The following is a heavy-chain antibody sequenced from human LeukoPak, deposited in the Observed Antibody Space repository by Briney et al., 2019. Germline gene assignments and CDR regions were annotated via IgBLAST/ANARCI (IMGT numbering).Heavy chain of an antibody. CDR3: ARGSPAARLAEDY. V-gene: IGHV1-8*03. J-gene: IGHJ4*02. CDR2: MNPNSGNT. D-gene: IGHD6-6*01. CDR1: GYTFTSYD. Sequence: ASVKVSCKASGYTFTSYDINWVRQATGQGLEWMGWMNPNSGNTGYAQKFQGRVTITRNTSISTAYMELSSLRSEDTAVYYCARGSPAARLAEDYWGQGTLVTVSS.